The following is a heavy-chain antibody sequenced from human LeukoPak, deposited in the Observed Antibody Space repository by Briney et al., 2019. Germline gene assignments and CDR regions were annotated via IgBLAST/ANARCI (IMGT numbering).Heavy chain of an antibody. CDR3: ARSRFSWGDLGWYFDL. J-gene: IGHJ2*01. CDR1: GYTFTSYG. Sequence: ASVKVSCKASGYTFTSYGISWVRQAPGQGLEWMGWISAYNGNTNYAQKLQGRVTMTTDTSTSTAYMELRSLRSDDTAVYYCARSRFSWGDLGWYFDLWGRGTLVTVSS. D-gene: IGHD6-13*01. CDR2: ISAYNGNT. V-gene: IGHV1-18*01.